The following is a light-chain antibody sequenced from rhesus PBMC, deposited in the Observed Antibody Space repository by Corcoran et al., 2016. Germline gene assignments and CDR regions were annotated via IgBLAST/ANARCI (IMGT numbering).Light chain of an antibody. Sequence: EIVMTQSPATLSLSPGERATLPCRASQSVSSSLAWYQQKPGQAPRLLIYVASSRATGIPDRVSGRGSGTDFTLPLSSLEPDDVAVCCCLQHSNWPWTFGQGTKVEIK. CDR2: VAS. CDR1: QSVSSS. CDR3: LQHSNWPWT. V-gene: IGKV3-24*01. J-gene: IGKJ1*01.